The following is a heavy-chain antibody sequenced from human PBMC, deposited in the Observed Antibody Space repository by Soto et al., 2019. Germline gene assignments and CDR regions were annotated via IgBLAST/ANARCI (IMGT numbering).Heavy chain of an antibody. J-gene: IGHJ6*02. V-gene: IGHV3-30*18. Sequence: QVQLVESGGGVVQPGRSLRLSCSASGFPFSTYGMHWVRQAPGKGLEWVAVISYDGSHKYYADSVKGRFTISRDNSKNMIYQEINGLRTEDTAGYYYSKKDITLVREVVNSAPVYPYDHHGLDFWGRGTTVTFS. D-gene: IGHD2-8*02. CDR2: ISYDGSHK. CDR1: GFPFSTYG. CDR3: SKKDITLVREVVNSAPVYPYDHHGLDF.